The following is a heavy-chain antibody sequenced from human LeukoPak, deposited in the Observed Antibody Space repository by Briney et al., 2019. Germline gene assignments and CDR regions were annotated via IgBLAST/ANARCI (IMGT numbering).Heavy chain of an antibody. Sequence: PGGSLRLSCAASGFTFSDYSMYWVRQAPGKGLEWVASISGMSTFIYYADSLRGRFTVSRDNAENSLFLQMNNLAAEDTAVYFCARVMSCPGGRCHSTPLDYWGQGTLVTVSS. CDR1: GFTFSDYS. J-gene: IGHJ4*02. D-gene: IGHD2-15*01. V-gene: IGHV3-21*01. CDR2: ISGMSTFI. CDR3: ARVMSCPGGRCHSTPLDY.